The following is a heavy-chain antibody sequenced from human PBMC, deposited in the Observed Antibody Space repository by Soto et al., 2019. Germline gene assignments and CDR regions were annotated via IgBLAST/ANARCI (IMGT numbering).Heavy chain of an antibody. CDR3: ARGGLEPFDY. J-gene: IGHJ4*02. CDR1: GFTFSDEW. CDR2: INKDGRYR. V-gene: IGHV3-74*01. Sequence: EVQVVESGGGLVQPGGSLRLSCATSGFTFSDEWMHWVRQAPGKGLVWVARINKDGRYRNFADFVEGRFTIFRDDAKSELYLQLDRLRVEDTAVYYCARGGLEPFDYLGQGALVTVSP. D-gene: IGHD1-1*01.